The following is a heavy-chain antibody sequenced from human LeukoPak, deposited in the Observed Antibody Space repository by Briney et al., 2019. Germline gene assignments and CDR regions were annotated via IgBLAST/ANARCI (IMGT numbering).Heavy chain of an antibody. J-gene: IGHJ4*02. CDR2: ISGSGGST. CDR3: AKDDRYYYDSSGYSDY. D-gene: IGHD3-22*01. CDR1: GFTFSSYA. V-gene: IGHV3-23*01. Sequence: PGGSLRLSCAASGFTFSSYAMSWVRQAPGKGLEWVSAISGSGGSTYYADSVKGRFTISRDNSKNTLYLQMNSLRAEDTAVYYCAKDDRYYYDSSGYSDYWGQGTLVTVSS.